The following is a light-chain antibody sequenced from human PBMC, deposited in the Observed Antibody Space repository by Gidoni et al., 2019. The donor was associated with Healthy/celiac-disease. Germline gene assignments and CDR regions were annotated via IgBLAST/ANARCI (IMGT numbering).Light chain of an antibody. Sequence: DIVMTQSPDSLDVSLGERATINCKSSQSVLYSSNNKNYLAWYQQKPGQPPKLLIYWASTRESGVPDRFSGSESGTDFTLTISSLQAEDVAVYYCQQYYSTPFTFGPGTKVDIK. V-gene: IGKV4-1*01. CDR3: QQYYSTPFT. J-gene: IGKJ3*01. CDR2: WAS. CDR1: QSVLYSSNNKNY.